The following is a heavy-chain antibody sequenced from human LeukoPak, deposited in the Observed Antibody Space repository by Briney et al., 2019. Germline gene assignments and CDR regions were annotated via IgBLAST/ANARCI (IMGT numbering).Heavy chain of an antibody. CDR2: FDSQDGKT. Sequence: ASVTVSCKVSGYSLTDLPMHWVRQAPGTGLEWMGSFDSQDGKTSYAQKFQGRVTMTEDRSTDTAYMGLSSLTSEDTALYYCATYSTSWYRRDYYYYYMDVWGKGTTVTVSS. CDR3: ATYSTSWYRRDYYYYYMDV. D-gene: IGHD6-13*01. CDR1: GYSLTDLP. J-gene: IGHJ6*03. V-gene: IGHV1-24*01.